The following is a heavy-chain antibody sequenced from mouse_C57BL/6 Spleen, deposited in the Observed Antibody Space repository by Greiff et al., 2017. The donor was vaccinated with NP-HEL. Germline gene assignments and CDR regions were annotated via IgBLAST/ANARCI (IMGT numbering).Heavy chain of an antibody. J-gene: IGHJ1*03. D-gene: IGHD1-1*01. V-gene: IGHV1-50*01. CDR2: IDPSDSYT. CDR3: ASGDTTVVSWYFDV. CDR1: GYTFTSYW. Sequence: QVQLQQPGAELVKPGASVKLSCKASGYTFTSYWMQWVKQRPGQGLEWIGEIDPSDSYTNYNQKFKGKATLTVDTSSSTAYMQLSSLTSEDSAVYYCASGDTTVVSWYFDVWGTGTTVTVSS.